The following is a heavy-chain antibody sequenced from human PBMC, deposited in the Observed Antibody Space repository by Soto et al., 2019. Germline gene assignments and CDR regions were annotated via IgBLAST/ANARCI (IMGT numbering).Heavy chain of an antibody. CDR1: GYSFTSYW. CDR2: IDPSDSYT. Sequence: PGESLKISCKGSGYSFTSYWISWVRQMPGKGLEWMGRIDPSDSYTNYSPSFQGHVTISADKSISTAYLQWSSLKASDTAMYYCARHAPPRYCSSTSCYPWFDSWGQGTLVTVSS. D-gene: IGHD2-2*01. CDR3: ARHAPPRYCSSTSCYPWFDS. V-gene: IGHV5-10-1*01. J-gene: IGHJ5*01.